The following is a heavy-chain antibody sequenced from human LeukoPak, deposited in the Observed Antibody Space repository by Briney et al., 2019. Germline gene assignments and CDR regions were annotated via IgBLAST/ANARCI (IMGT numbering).Heavy chain of an antibody. V-gene: IGHV4-39*07. J-gene: IGHJ4*02. Sequence: SETLSLTCTVSGGSISSSSYYWGWIRQPPGKGLEWIGSIYYSGSTYYNPSLKSRVTISVDTSKNQFSLKLSSVTAADTAVYYCARNYPSGPVWYALGYWGQGTLVTVSS. CDR2: IYYSGST. CDR3: ARNYPSGPVWYALGY. CDR1: GGSISSSSYY. D-gene: IGHD6-25*01.